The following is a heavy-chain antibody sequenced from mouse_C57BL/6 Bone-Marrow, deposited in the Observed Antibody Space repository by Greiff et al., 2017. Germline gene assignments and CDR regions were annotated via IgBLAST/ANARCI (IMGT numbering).Heavy chain of an antibody. CDR3: AREGGQLRLLDY. Sequence: EVQLQESGPGLVKPSQSLSLTCSVTGYSITSGYYWNWIRQFPGNKLEWMGYISYDGSNNYNPSLKNRISITRDTSKNQFFLKLNSVTTEDTATYYCAREGGQLRLLDYWGQGTTRTVSS. D-gene: IGHD3-2*02. CDR2: ISYDGSN. J-gene: IGHJ2*01. V-gene: IGHV3-6*01. CDR1: GYSITSGYY.